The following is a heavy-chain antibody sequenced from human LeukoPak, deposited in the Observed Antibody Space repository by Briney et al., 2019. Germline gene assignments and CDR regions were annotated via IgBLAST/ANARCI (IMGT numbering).Heavy chain of an antibody. D-gene: IGHD3-22*01. CDR3: ARDRGDSSGYYYYYYGMDV. CDR1: GGTFSSYA. CDR2: IIPIFGTA. J-gene: IGHJ6*02. V-gene: IGHV1-69*13. Sequence: GASVTVSCKASGGTFSSYAISWVRQAPGQGLEWMGGIIPIFGTANYAQKFQGRVTITADESTSTAYMELSSLRSEDTAVYYCARDRGDSSGYYYYYYGMDVWGQGTTVTVSS.